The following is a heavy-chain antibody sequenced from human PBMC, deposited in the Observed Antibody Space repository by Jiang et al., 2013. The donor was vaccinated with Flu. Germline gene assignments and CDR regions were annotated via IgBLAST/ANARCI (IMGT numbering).Heavy chain of an antibody. CDR2: ISSYGTTT. V-gene: IGHV3-30-3*01. J-gene: IGHJ4*02. D-gene: IGHD3-10*01. CDR3: ARHPFDTEGYYSGSGTSLDD. CDR1: GVRFSSSD. Sequence: QLVESGGGVVQPGRSLRLSCAASGVRFSSSDMHWVRQAPGKGLEWVALISSYGTTTYYADSVQGRFTISRDNSKHTLSLQMNSLRPEDTGLYYCARHPFDTEGYYSGSGTSLDDWGQGTLVTVSS.